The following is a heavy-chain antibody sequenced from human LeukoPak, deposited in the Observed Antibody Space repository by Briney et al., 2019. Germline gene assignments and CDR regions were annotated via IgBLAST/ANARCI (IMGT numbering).Heavy chain of an antibody. D-gene: IGHD3-16*01. Sequence: GGSLRLPCAASGFTFNDYYMTWIRQAPGKGLEWVSYISSSGSYTKYADSMKGRFTISRNNAKNSLSLQMNSLRAEDTAVYYCARFIWGRPFDYWGQGSLVTVSS. V-gene: IGHV3-11*06. CDR1: GFTFNDYY. CDR3: ARFIWGRPFDY. J-gene: IGHJ4*02. CDR2: ISSSGSYT.